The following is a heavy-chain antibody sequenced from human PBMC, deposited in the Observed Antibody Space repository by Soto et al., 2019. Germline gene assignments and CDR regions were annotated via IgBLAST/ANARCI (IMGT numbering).Heavy chain of an antibody. CDR1: GGSISSYY. CDR2: IYYSGST. Sequence: SETLSLTCTVSGGSISSYYWSWIRQPPGKGLEWIGYIYYSGSTNYNPSLKSRVTISVDTSKNQFSLKLSSVTAADTAVYYCAGVSNGAKVATNFDYWGQGTLVTVSS. J-gene: IGHJ4*02. CDR3: AGVSNGAKVATNFDY. V-gene: IGHV4-59*01. D-gene: IGHD5-12*01.